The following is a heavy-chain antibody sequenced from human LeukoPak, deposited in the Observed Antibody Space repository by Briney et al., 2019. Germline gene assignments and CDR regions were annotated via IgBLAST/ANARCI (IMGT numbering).Heavy chain of an antibody. V-gene: IGHV5-51*01. CDR3: AIFDFLFGEIDNWFDP. CDR2: IYPGDSDT. D-gene: IGHD3-16*01. Sequence: GESLKISCKASGYLFASYWIGWVRQMPGKGLEWVGIIYPGDSDTRYSPSFQGQVTISVDKSISTAYLQWSSLKASDTAMYYCAIFDFLFGEIDNWFDPWGQGTQVTVSS. CDR1: GYLFASYW. J-gene: IGHJ5*02.